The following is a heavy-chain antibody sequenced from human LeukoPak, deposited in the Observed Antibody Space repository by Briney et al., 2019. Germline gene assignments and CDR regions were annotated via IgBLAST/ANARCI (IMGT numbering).Heavy chain of an antibody. CDR1: GFTFNTSA. V-gene: IGHV3-23*01. Sequence: GGSLRLSCAASGFTFNTSALSWFRQAPGERLDWVSSLSATGLDTYSAESVKGRFTISRDNAKNSLYLQMNSLRAEDTAVYYCVKTSGSYFFSGLEYWGQGTLVTVSS. D-gene: IGHD3-10*01. J-gene: IGHJ4*02. CDR3: VKTSGSYFFSGLEY. CDR2: LSATGLDT.